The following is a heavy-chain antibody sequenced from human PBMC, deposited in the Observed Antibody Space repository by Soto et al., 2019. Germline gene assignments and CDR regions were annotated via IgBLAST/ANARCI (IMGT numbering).Heavy chain of an antibody. J-gene: IGHJ6*03. CDR3: ARRLESPLAVTTDVYYYYMDV. V-gene: IGHV4-39*01. CDR1: GGSISSSSYY. D-gene: IGHD4-17*01. CDR2: IYYSGST. Sequence: SETLSLTCTVSGGSISSSSYYWGWIRQPPGKGLEWIGSIYYSGSTYYNPSLKSRVTIAVDTAKNQFSLKLSSVTAADTAVDYCARRLESPLAVTTDVYYYYMDVWGKGTTVTVSS.